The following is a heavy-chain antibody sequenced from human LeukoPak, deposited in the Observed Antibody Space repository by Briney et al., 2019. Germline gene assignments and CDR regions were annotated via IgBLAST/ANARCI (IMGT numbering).Heavy chain of an antibody. CDR3: ARGGSSGWYETLTPSKKGGLVY. D-gene: IGHD6-19*01. Sequence: GASVKVSCKASGYTFTSYYMHWVRQAPGQGLEWMGIINPSGGSTSYAQRFQGRVTMTRDTSTSTVYMELSSLRSEDTAVYYCARGGSSGWYETLTPSKKGGLVYWGQGTLVTVSS. J-gene: IGHJ4*02. CDR1: GYTFTSYY. V-gene: IGHV1-46*01. CDR2: INPSGGST.